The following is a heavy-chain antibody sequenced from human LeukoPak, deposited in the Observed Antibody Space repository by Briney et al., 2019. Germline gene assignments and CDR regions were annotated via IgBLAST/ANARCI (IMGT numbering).Heavy chain of an antibody. CDR3: ASLRSSGSGSFPTD. CDR1: GGSINNGGYY. D-gene: IGHD3-10*01. V-gene: IGHV4-39*01. CDR2: LYYNGAT. J-gene: IGHJ4*02. Sequence: PSETLSLTCTVSGGSINNGGYYWGWIRQPPGEGPEWIGSLYYNGATYYNPTLRSRVTMSVDTSKNQFSLKLTSVTAADTAVYYCASLRSSGSGSFPTDWGQGILVTVPS.